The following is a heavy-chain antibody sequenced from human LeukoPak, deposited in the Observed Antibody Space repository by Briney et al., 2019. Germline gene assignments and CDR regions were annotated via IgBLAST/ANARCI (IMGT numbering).Heavy chain of an antibody. CDR2: IYPGDSDT. CDR3: ARQALSYYYGSGRVIYYYYYMDV. V-gene: IGHV5-51*01. D-gene: IGHD3-10*01. Sequence: GESLQISCKGSGYNFTKSWIGWVRQMPGKGLEWMGIIYPGDSDTRYSPSFQGQVTISADKSISTAYLQWSSLKASDTAIYYCARQALSYYYGSGRVIYYYYYMDVWGKGTTVTVSS. J-gene: IGHJ6*03. CDR1: GYNFTKSW.